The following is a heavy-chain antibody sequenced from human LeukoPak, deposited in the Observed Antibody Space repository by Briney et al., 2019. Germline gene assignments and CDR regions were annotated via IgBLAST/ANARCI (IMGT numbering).Heavy chain of an antibody. CDR2: MYHSGSA. CDR3: ARVRTPYCSSTSCPYWFDP. CDR1: GYSISSGYY. J-gene: IGHJ5*02. D-gene: IGHD2-2*01. V-gene: IGHV4-38-2*01. Sequence: SETLSLTCGVSGYSISSGYYWGWIRQPPGKGLEWIGSMYHSGSAYYNPSLKSRLTISLDTSKNQFSLKLSSVTAADTAVYYCARVRTPYCSSTSCPYWFDPWGQGTLVTVSS.